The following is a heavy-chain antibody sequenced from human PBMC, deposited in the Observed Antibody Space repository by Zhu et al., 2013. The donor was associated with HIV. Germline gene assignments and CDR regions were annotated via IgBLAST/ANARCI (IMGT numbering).Heavy chain of an antibody. CDR3: ARGEGTTAITIDWFDP. Sequence: QVQLVQSGAEVKKPGASVKVSCKASGYTFTNYGISWVRQAPGQGLEWMGWINPNSGDTKYAQKFQGRVTMTRDTSISTAYMELSRLRSDDTAVYYCARGEGTTAITIDWFDPGAREPWSPSPQ. J-gene: IGHJ5*02. CDR1: GYTFTNYG. D-gene: IGHD4-4*01. CDR2: INPNSGDT. V-gene: IGHV1-2*02.